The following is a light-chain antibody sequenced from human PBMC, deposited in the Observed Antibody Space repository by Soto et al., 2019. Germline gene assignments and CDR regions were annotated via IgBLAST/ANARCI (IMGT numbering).Light chain of an antibody. CDR3: QSYDPTLRTSL. J-gene: IGLJ2*01. CDR2: SNN. Sequence: QSALTQPRSVSGSPGQSITISCTGSSSDVGSYNYVSWYQQLPGTAPKLLIHSNNNRPSGVPDRFSGSKSGTSASLAIAGLQADDEADYYCQSYDPTLRTSLFGGGTQLTVL. V-gene: IGLV2-11*01. CDR1: SSDVGSYNY.